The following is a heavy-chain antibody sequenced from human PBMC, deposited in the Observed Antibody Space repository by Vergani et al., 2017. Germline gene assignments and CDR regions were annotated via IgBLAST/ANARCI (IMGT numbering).Heavy chain of an antibody. CDR2: IQFDGSNQ. CDR1: GFTLSNYD. D-gene: IGHD3-16*01. CDR3: AKHFRGWGIDY. Sequence: QVQLVESGGGVVQRGGSLRLSCATSGFTLSNYDMQWIRQGPGKGLEFVAFIQFDGSNQYYADSVKGRFTLPRDFSKNTLYLQMNSLRTDDTATYYCAKHFRGWGIDYWGPGTLVIVSS. V-gene: IGHV3-30*02. J-gene: IGHJ4*02.